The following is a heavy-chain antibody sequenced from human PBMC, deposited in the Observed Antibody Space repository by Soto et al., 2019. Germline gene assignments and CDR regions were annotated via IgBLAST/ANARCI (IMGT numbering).Heavy chain of an antibody. V-gene: IGHV1-69*01. D-gene: IGHD1-26*01. Sequence: QVQLVQDGAEVKKPGSSVKVSCKASGGTFSSFTISWVRQAPGQGLEWMGGIIPIYGTANYAQKFQGRVTITADASTRTAYMELSSLRSEDTAVYYCAKDRRADWESYYYYAMDVWGLGTTVTVSS. J-gene: IGHJ6*02. CDR2: IIPIYGTA. CDR1: GGTFSSFT. CDR3: AKDRRADWESYYYYAMDV.